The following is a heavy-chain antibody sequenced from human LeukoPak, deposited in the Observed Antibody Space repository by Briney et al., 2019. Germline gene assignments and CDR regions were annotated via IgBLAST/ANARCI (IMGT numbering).Heavy chain of an antibody. V-gene: IGHV4-61*02. CDR3: ATNTVTNPPYYFDY. CDR2: IYTSGST. D-gene: IGHD4-17*01. J-gene: IGHJ4*02. Sequence: PSETLSLTCTVSGGSISSGSYYWSWIRQPAGKGLEWIGRIYTSGSTNYNPSLKSRVTISVDTSKNQFSLKLSSVTAADTAVYYCATNTVTNPPYYFDYWGQGTLVTVSS. CDR1: GGSISSGSYY.